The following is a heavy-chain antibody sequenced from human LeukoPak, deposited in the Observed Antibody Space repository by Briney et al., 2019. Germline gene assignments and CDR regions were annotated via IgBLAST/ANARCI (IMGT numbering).Heavy chain of an antibody. CDR2: ISGSGGST. CDR3: AKTHADYDILTGYYNGYYYYMDV. D-gene: IGHD3-9*01. CDR1: GFTLSSYG. J-gene: IGHJ6*03. V-gene: IGHV3-23*01. Sequence: GGSLRLSCAASGFTLSSYGMSWVRQAPGKGLEWVSAISGSGGSTYYADSVKGRFTISRDNSKNTLYLQMNSLRAEDTAVYYCAKTHADYDILTGYYNGYYYYMDVWGKGTTVTISS.